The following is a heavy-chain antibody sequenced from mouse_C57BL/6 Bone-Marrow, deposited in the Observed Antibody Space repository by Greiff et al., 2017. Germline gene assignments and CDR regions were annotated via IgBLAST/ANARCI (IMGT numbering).Heavy chain of an antibody. CDR1: GYAFSSSW. CDR2: IYPGDGDT. CDR3: ARGRGLRLDY. V-gene: IGHV1-82*01. J-gene: IGHJ2*01. D-gene: IGHD2-4*01. Sequence: QVQLQQSGPELVKPGASVTISCQASGYAFSSSWMNWVKHRPGKGLEWIGRIYPGDGDTNYNGKFKGKATLTADKSSSSASMQLSSLTSEDSAVYFCARGRGLRLDYWGQGTTLTVSS.